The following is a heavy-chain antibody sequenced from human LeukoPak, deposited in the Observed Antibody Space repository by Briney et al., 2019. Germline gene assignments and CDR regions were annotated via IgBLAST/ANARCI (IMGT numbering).Heavy chain of an antibody. D-gene: IGHD2-21*02. J-gene: IGHJ4*02. CDR2: IYYNGDT. CDR1: GDSITGYS. Sequence: SETLSLTCSVSGDSITGYSWSWIRQTPGKGLEWIGYIYYNGDTHYNPSLNSRLSMSVDTPKKQFSLNLRSVTAADTAVYYCARVPYCGGDCYLFDYWGQGTLVTVSS. V-gene: IGHV4-59*12. CDR3: ARVPYCGGDCYLFDY.